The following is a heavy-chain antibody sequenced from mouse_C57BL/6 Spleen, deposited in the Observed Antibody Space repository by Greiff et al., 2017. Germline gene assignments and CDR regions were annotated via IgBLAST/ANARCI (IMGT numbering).Heavy chain of an antibody. Sequence: QVHVKQPGAELVRPGSSVKLSCKASGYTFTSYWMDWVKQRPGQGLEWIGNIYPSDSETHYNQKFKDKATLTVDKSSSTAYMQLSSLTSEDSAVYYCARSGYYGSSPFDYWGQGTTLTVSS. D-gene: IGHD1-1*01. J-gene: IGHJ2*01. V-gene: IGHV1-61*01. CDR2: IYPSDSET. CDR3: ARSGYYGSSPFDY. CDR1: GYTFTSYW.